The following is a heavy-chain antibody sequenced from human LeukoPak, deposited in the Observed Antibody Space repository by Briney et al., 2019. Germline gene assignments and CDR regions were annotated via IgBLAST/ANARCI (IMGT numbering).Heavy chain of an antibody. CDR1: GFTFSSYA. V-gene: IGHV3-64*01. D-gene: IGHD5-18*01. Sequence: PGGSLRLSCAASGFTFSSYAMHWVRQAPGKGLEYVSAISSNGGSTYYANSVKGRFTISRDNSKNTLYLQMGSLRAEDMAVYYCAREVVGYSYGYYFDYWGQGTLVTVSS. CDR2: ISSNGGST. CDR3: AREVVGYSYGYYFDY. J-gene: IGHJ4*02.